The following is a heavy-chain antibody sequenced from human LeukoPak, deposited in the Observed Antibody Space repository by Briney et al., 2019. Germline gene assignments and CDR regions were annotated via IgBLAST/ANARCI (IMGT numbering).Heavy chain of an antibody. J-gene: IGHJ4*02. D-gene: IGHD5-12*01. V-gene: IGHV4-34*01. CDR3: ARGRRRGYSGYVGGYFDY. CDR1: GGSFSGYY. Sequence: SKTLSLTCAVYGGSFSGYYWSWIRQPPGKGLEWIGEINHSGSTNYNPSLKSRVTISVDTSKNQFSLKLSSVTAADTAVYYCARGRRRGYSGYVGGYFDYWGQGTLVTVSS. CDR2: INHSGST.